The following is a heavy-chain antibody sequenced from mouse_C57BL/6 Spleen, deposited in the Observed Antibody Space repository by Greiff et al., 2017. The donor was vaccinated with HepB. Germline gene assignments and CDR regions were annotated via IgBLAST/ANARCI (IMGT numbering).Heavy chain of an antibody. CDR2: IDPNSGGT. J-gene: IGHJ2*01. Sequence: VQLQQPGAELVKPGASVKLSCKASGYTFTSYWMHWVKQRPGRGLGWIGRIDPNSGGTKYNEKFKSKATLTVDKPSSTAYMQLSSLTSEDSAVYYCAREGVTTVVAPCDYWGQGTTLTVSS. CDR1: GYTFTSYW. V-gene: IGHV1-72*01. CDR3: AREGVTTVVAPCDY. D-gene: IGHD1-1*01.